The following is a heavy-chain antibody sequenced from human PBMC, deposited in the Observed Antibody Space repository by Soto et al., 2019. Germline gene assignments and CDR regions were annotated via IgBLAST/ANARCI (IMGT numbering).Heavy chain of an antibody. CDR1: GGSVSSGNYF. Sequence: QVQLQESGPGLVKPSETLSLTCTVSGGSVSSGNYFWSWIRQPPGKGLEWIGYIYYSGRTNYNPSLKSRVTILGDTSKNQFSLKLTSVTAADTAVYYCARDVLSYYGSGSIDYWGQGTLVTVSS. V-gene: IGHV4-61*01. J-gene: IGHJ4*02. D-gene: IGHD3-10*01. CDR3: ARDVLSYYGSGSIDY. CDR2: IYYSGRT.